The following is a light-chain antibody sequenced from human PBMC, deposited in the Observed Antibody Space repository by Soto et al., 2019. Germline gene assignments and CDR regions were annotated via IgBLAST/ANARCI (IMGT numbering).Light chain of an antibody. CDR3: QKSFFINRT. CDR1: QGISSY. V-gene: IGKV1-39*01. CDR2: GAS. J-gene: IGKJ2*01. Sequence: DIQLTQSPSSPSASVGDRVTITCRVSQGISSYLNWYQHEPGKAPTLPIYGASDLESGVPARFSGTGSGTDFTLTISSLQSEDFETYYCQKSFFINRTFGQGTK.